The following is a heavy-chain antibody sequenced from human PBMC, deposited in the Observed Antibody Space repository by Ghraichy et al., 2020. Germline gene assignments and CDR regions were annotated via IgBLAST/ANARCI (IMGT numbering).Heavy chain of an antibody. CDR1: GFTFDEYA. CDR2: ISGNSDNI. D-gene: IGHD4-23*01. CDR3: ARDLDYGGTSGCLEP. Sequence: GGSLRLSCVVSGFTFDEYAMHWVRQAPGKGLEWVSLISGNSDNIAYADSVEGRFTVSRDNAKNTLYLQMSSLRPENTAFYYCARDLDYGGTSGCLEPWGQGTLVDVSS. V-gene: IGHV3-9*01. J-gene: IGHJ5*02.